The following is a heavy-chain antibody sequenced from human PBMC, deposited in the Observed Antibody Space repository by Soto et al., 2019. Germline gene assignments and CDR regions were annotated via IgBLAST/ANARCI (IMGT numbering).Heavy chain of an antibody. J-gene: IGHJ2*01. Sequence: ASVKVSCKASGGTFSSYAISWVRQAPGQGLEWMGGIIPIFGTANYAQKFQGRVTITADESTSTAYMELSSLRSEDTAVYYCARSASYSGSYYRDRTLDWYFDLWGRGTLVTVSS. CDR2: IIPIFGTA. CDR3: ARSASYSGSYYRDRTLDWYFDL. CDR1: GGTFSSYA. V-gene: IGHV1-69*13. D-gene: IGHD1-26*01.